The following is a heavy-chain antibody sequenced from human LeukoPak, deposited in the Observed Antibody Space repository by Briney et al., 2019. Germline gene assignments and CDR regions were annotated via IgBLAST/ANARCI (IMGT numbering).Heavy chain of an antibody. D-gene: IGHD2-15*01. J-gene: IGHJ2*01. Sequence: PSETLSLTCTVSGYSISSGYYWGWIRQPPGKGLEWIGSIYHSGSTYYNPSLKSRVTISVDTSKNQFSLKLSSVTAADTAVYYCARAVAATHWYFDLWGRGTLVTVSS. CDR2: IYHSGST. CDR3: ARAVAATHWYFDL. V-gene: IGHV4-38-2*02. CDR1: GYSISSGYY.